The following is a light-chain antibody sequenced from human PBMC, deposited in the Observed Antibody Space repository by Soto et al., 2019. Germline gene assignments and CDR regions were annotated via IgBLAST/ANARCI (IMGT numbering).Light chain of an antibody. J-gene: IGKJ4*01. Sequence: DIVMTHSPASLAVSLGERATFNCNSSQTILHNSNKKNFLAWYQQKPGPAPKLLLYWASTRESGVPDRFSGSGSGTVFTLTISSLQAEDVAVYYCQQYYSPPLTFGGGTKVEIK. CDR3: QQYYSPPLT. CDR1: QTILHNSNKKNF. CDR2: WAS. V-gene: IGKV4-1*01.